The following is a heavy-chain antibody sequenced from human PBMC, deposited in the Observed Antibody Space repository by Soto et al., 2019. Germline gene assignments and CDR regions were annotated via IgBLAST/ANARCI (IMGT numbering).Heavy chain of an antibody. CDR3: AKDLLQWLGVSGPFDY. D-gene: IGHD6-19*01. CDR1: GFSFSSYA. J-gene: IGHJ4*02. CDR2: ISPTGGST. Sequence: EVQLLESGGGLVHPGGSLRLSCATSGFSFSSYAMTWLRQAPGKGLEWVSTISPTGGSTYYADSVTGRFTISRDDSKNTLYLHMNSLRAEDTATYYCAKDLLQWLGVSGPFDYWGQVTLVTVSS. V-gene: IGHV3-23*01.